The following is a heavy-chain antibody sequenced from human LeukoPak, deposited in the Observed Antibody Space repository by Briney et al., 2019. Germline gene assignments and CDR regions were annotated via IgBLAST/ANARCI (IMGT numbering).Heavy chain of an antibody. Sequence: GGSLRLSCAASGFTLSTYAMSWVRQAPGKGLEWVANIKQDGSEKYYVDSVKGRFTISRDNAKNSLFLQVDSLRAEDTAVYYCAKVPAYRPNGAFDIWGQGTMVTVSS. CDR1: GFTLSTYA. CDR2: IKQDGSEK. J-gene: IGHJ3*02. V-gene: IGHV3-7*03. D-gene: IGHD2-2*01. CDR3: AKVPAYRPNGAFDI.